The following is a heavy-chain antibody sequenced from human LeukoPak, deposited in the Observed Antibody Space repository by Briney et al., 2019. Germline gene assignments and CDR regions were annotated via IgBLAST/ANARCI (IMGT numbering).Heavy chain of an antibody. D-gene: IGHD2-2*01. J-gene: IGHJ4*02. CDR3: AAGTSNYFDY. V-gene: IGHV3-30*02. CDR1: GFTFSSYG. Sequence: GGSLRLSCAASGFTFSSYGMHWVRQAPGKGLEWVAFVRYDGSNQYYAGSVKGRFTISRDNSKNTLYLQMNSLRAEDTAVYFCAAGTSNYFDYWGQGTLVTVSS. CDR2: VRYDGSNQ.